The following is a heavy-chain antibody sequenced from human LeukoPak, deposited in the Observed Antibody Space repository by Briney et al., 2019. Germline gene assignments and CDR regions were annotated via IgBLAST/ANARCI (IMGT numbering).Heavy chain of an antibody. V-gene: IGHV3-30*18. D-gene: IGHD6-13*01. CDR2: ISYDGSNK. CDR3: AKDPQQLTLSNFFGF. J-gene: IGHJ4*02. CDR1: GFTFSSYA. Sequence: PGGSLRLSCAASGFTFSSYAMSWVRQAPGKGLEWVAAISYDGSNKYYADSVKGRFTISRDNSKNTLCLQMNSLRAEDSAVYHCAKDPQQLTLSNFFGFWGQGTLVTVSS.